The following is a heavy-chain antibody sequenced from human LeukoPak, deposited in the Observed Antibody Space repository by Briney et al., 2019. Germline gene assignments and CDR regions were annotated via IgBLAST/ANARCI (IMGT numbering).Heavy chain of an antibody. D-gene: IGHD2-2*01. CDR2: IYYSGST. CDR3: ARHRKYQLLAVGSYYFDY. Sequence: SETLSLTCTVSGGSISSSSYYWGWIRQPPGKGLEWIGSIYYSGSTYYNPSLKSRVTISVDTSKNQFSLKLSSVTAADTAVYYCARHRKYQLLAVGSYYFDYWGQGTLVTVSS. J-gene: IGHJ4*02. CDR1: GGSISSSSYY. V-gene: IGHV4-39*01.